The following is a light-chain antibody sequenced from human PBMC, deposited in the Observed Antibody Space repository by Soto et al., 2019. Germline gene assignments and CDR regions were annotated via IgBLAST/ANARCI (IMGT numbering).Light chain of an antibody. J-gene: IGKJ1*01. CDR3: QQSYSTLRT. V-gene: IGKV1-39*01. CDR2: AAS. CDR1: QSISSY. Sequence: DIQMTQSPSSLSASVGDRLSITGRASQSISSYLNWYQQKPGKAPKLLIYAASSLQSGVPSRFSGSGSGTDFTLTISSLQPEDFATYYCQQSYSTLRTFGQGTKVDIK.